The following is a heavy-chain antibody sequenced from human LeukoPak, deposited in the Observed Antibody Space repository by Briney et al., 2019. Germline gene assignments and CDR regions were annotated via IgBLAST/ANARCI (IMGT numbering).Heavy chain of an antibody. D-gene: IGHD3-10*01. Sequence: GSLRPPCAAPGFPFSSYAMSWVRQAPGKGLEWVSAISGSGGSTYYADSGKGRFTISRDNSKNTLYLQMNSLRAEDTAVYYCAKGPRGVYQSDAFDIWGQGTMVTVSS. J-gene: IGHJ3*02. CDR3: AKGPRGVYQSDAFDI. CDR1: GFPFSSYA. CDR2: ISGSGGST. V-gene: IGHV3-23*01.